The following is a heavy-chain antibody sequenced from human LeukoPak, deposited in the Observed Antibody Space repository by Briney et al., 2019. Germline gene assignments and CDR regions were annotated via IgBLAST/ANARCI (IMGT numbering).Heavy chain of an antibody. CDR1: GGSISSGDYY. Sequence: SHTLSLTCTVSGGSISSGDYYWSWIRQPPGKGLEWIGYIYYSGSTYYNPSLKSRVTISVDTSKNQFSLKLSSVTAADTAVYYCARTVLRFLEWLPPRPYYYYMDVWGKGTTVTVSS. V-gene: IGHV4-30-4*08. CDR3: ARTVLRFLEWLPPRPYYYYMDV. CDR2: IYYSGST. D-gene: IGHD3-3*01. J-gene: IGHJ6*03.